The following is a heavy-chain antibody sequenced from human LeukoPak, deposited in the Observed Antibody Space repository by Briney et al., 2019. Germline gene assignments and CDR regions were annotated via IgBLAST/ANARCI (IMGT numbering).Heavy chain of an antibody. Sequence: PSETLSLTCTVSGGSISSYYWSWIRQPPGKGLEWIGYIYYSGSTNYNPSLKSRVTISVDTSKNQFSLKLSSVTAADTAVYYCARKVPGAYDAFDIWGQGTMVTVSS. CDR1: GGSISSYY. CDR2: IYYSGST. D-gene: IGHD3-10*01. J-gene: IGHJ3*02. V-gene: IGHV4-59*01. CDR3: ARKVPGAYDAFDI.